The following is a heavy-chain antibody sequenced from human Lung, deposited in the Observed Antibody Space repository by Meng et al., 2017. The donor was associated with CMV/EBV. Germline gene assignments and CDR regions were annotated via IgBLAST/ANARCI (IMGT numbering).Heavy chain of an antibody. CDR1: GFPFSDAW. CDR3: TTDEYCSSTSCYPPFDH. D-gene: IGHD2-2*01. CDR2: VKSKSDGGTT. J-gene: IGHJ4*02. Sequence: GGSLRLSCAASGFPFSDAWMSWVRQAPGKGLEWVGRVKSKSDGGTTDYAAPVKGRFTISRDDSKNTLYLQMNSLKTEDTAVYYCTTDEYCSSTSCYPPFDHWGQGXLVTVSS. V-gene: IGHV3-15*01.